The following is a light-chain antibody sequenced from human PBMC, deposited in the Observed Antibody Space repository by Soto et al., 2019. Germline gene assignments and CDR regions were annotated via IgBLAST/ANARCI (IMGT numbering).Light chain of an antibody. Sequence: LVLTQSPGTLSLSPGERATLSCRASQSVSRNYLAWYQQKPGQAPTLLMYDTNMKATGVPDRFSGSGSVTDCTLTISSLEPDDFAMYYCQQFDDSRQVWTFGQGTKVDIK. CDR1: QSVSRNY. CDR3: QQFDDSRQVWT. CDR2: DTN. J-gene: IGKJ1*01. V-gene: IGKV3-20*01.